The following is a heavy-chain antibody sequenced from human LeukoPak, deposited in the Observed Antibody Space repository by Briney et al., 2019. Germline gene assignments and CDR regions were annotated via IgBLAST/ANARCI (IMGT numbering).Heavy chain of an antibody. CDR2: ISRSGSTK. Sequence: GGSLGLSCAASGFTFSDYNMRWIRQAPGKGLKWVSSISRSGSTKYYADSVKGRFTISRDNAKNSLYLQMNNLRPEDTALYYCAKASGYSFGHFDYWGQGTLVTVSS. V-gene: IGHV3-11*01. D-gene: IGHD5-18*01. J-gene: IGHJ4*02. CDR1: GFTFSDYN. CDR3: AKASGYSFGHFDY.